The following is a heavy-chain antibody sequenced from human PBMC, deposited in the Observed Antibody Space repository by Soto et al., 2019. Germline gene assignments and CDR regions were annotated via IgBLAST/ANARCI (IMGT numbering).Heavy chain of an antibody. Sequence: QVQLVESGGGVVQPGRSLRLSCAASGFTFSSFSLHWVRQAPGTGLEWLALIAYDGSTKYNADSVKGRFTVSRDNSNNTLYLQLSSLRPEDTAVYYCARTTTVAGTPEFDYWGQGTLVTVSS. CDR2: IAYDGSTK. V-gene: IGHV3-30-3*01. D-gene: IGHD6-19*01. CDR3: ARTTTVAGTPEFDY. CDR1: GFTFSSFS. J-gene: IGHJ4*02.